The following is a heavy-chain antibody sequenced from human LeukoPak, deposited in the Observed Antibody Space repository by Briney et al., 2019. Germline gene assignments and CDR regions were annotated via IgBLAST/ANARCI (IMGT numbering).Heavy chain of an antibody. D-gene: IGHD3-10*01. CDR3: AKGYYGSGSYGWFDP. Sequence: GGPLRLSCAASGFTFSSSGMIWVRQAPGKGLEWVSAISGSGDRTYHADSVKGRFTISRDNSKNTLYLHMNSLRAEDTAVYYCAKGYYGSGSYGWFDPWGQGTLVTVSS. CDR2: ISGSGDRT. CDR1: GFTFSSSG. V-gene: IGHV3-23*01. J-gene: IGHJ5*02.